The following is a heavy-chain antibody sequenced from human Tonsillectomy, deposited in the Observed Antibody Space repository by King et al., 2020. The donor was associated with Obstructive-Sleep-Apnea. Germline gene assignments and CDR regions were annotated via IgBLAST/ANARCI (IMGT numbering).Heavy chain of an antibody. J-gene: IGHJ4*02. D-gene: IGHD6-19*01. CDR3: AKDKRSGWSRTVRGVWY. CDR2: ISGSGGST. V-gene: IGHV3-23*04. Sequence: VQLVESGGGLVQPGGSLRLSCAASGFTFSSYAMSWVRQAPGKGLEWVSAISGSGGSTYYADSVKGRFTISRDNSKNTLYLQMNSLRAEDTAVYYCAKDKRSGWSRTVRGVWYWGQGTLVTVSS. CDR1: GFTFSSYA.